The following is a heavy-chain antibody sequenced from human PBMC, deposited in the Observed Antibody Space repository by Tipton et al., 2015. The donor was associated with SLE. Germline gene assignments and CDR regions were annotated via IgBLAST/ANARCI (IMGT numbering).Heavy chain of an antibody. Sequence: TLSLTCTVSGGSISSYYWSWIRQPPGKGLEWIGYIYYSGSTNYNPSLKSRVTISIDTSKNQFSLRLGSVTAADTAVYYCARDCTTGVCYTTSFDYWGQGTLVTVSP. D-gene: IGHD2-8*01. CDR2: IYYSGST. J-gene: IGHJ4*02. CDR3: ARDCTTGVCYTTSFDY. CDR1: GGSISSYY. V-gene: IGHV4-59*12.